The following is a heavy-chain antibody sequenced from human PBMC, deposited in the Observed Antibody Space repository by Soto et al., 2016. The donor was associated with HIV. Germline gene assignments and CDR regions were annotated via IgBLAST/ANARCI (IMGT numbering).Heavy chain of an antibody. Sequence: QVQLQESGPGLVKPSETLSLTCTVSGGSISGYYWSWIRQPPGKGLEFIAFIHYTGGXGYNPSLKSRLTISVDTSKNQFSLKLTSVTTADTAVYYCARWRQHQSEFDHWGQGTLVTVSS. CDR1: GGSISGYY. D-gene: IGHD5-18*01. V-gene: IGHV4-59*01. J-gene: IGHJ4*02. CDR3: ARWRQHQSEFDH. CDR2: IHYTGGX.